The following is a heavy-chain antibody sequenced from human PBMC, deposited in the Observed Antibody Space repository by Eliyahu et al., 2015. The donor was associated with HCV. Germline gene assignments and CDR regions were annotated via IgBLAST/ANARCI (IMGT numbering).Heavy chain of an antibody. CDR3: ARGTVTMQGH. Sequence: EVQLVESGGGLVQPGGSLRLSCAASEFTFRTYEMTWVRQAPGKGLEWVSYISSSGTNIYYADSVKGRFTVSRDNAKNSLYLQMNSLRAEDTAVYYCARGTVTMQGHWGQGTLVTVSS. V-gene: IGHV3-48*03. J-gene: IGHJ1*01. CDR1: EFTFRTYE. CDR2: ISSSGTNI. D-gene: IGHD4-17*01.